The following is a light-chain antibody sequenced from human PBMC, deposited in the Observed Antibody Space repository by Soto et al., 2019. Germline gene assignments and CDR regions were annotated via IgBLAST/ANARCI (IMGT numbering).Light chain of an antibody. CDR3: EAWDDSLIGVL. V-gene: IGLV1-44*01. Sequence: VLTQPPSASGTPGQRVSITCSGSSSNIGSNIVNWYQQLPGRAPKLLIYRTNQRPSGVPDRFSASKSGTSASLAISGLQSEDEADYYCEAWDDSLIGVLFGGGTQLTVL. J-gene: IGLJ2*01. CDR1: SSNIGSNI. CDR2: RTN.